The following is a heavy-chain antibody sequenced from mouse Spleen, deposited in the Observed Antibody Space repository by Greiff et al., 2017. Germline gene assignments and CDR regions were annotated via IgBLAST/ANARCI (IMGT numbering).Heavy chain of an antibody. CDR2: ISSGSSTI. J-gene: IGHJ4*01. V-gene: IGHV5-17*01. CDR3: ARLRLSYYAMDY. CDR1: GFTFSDYG. D-gene: IGHD2-4*01. Sequence: EVKLMESGGGLVKPGGSLKLSCAASGFTFSDYGMHWVRQAPEKGLEWVAYISSGSSTIYYADTVKGRFTISRDNAKNTLFLQMTSLRSEDTAMYYCARLRLSYYAMDYWGQGTSVTVSS.